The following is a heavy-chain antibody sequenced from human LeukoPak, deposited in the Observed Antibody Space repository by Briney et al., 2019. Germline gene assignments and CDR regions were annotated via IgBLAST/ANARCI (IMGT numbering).Heavy chain of an antibody. CDR2: IYHSGST. J-gene: IGHJ4*02. CDR3: AREALEDWNDGYYFDY. CDR1: GGSISSGGYY. V-gene: IGHV4-30-2*01. D-gene: IGHD1-1*01. Sequence: SQTLSLTCTVSGGSISSGGYYWSWIRQPPGKGLEWIGYIYHSGSTYYNPSLKSRVTISVDRSKNQFSLKLSSVTAADTAVYYCAREALEDWNDGYYFDYWGQGTLVTVSS.